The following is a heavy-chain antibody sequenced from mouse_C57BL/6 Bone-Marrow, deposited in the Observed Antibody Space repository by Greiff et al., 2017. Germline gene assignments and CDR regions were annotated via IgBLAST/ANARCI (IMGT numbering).Heavy chain of an antibody. Sequence: VQLQQSGPELVKPGASVKISCKASGYTFTDYYMNWVKQSHGKSLEWIGDINPNNGGTSYNQKFKDKATLTVNKSSSTAYMELRSLTSEDSAVFDCARTGRVEATCCFDYGGQGTTLTVSS. J-gene: IGHJ2*01. CDR1: GYTFTDYY. V-gene: IGHV1-26*01. D-gene: IGHD1-1*01. CDR3: ARTGRVEATCCFDY. CDR2: INPNNGGT.